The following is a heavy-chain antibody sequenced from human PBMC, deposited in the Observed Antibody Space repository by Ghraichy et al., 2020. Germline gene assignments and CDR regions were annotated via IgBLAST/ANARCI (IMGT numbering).Heavy chain of an antibody. CDR1: GGSISSYY. V-gene: IGHV4-59*01. D-gene: IGHD5-24*01. Sequence: GGSISSYYWSWIRQPPGKGLEWIGYIYYSGSTNYNPSLKSRVTISVDTSKNQFSLKLSSVTAADTAVYYCARGWPWAFDIWGQGTMVTVSS. CDR2: IYYSGST. CDR3: ARGWPWAFDI. J-gene: IGHJ3*02.